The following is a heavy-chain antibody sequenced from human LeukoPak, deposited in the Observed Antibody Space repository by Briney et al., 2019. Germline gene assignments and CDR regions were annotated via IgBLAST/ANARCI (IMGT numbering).Heavy chain of an antibody. D-gene: IGHD2-2*01. CDR3: ARDRSRFYY. J-gene: IGHJ4*02. CDR2: IKEDGNEK. CDR1: GLTFSNYW. V-gene: IGHV3-7*01. Sequence: GGSLRLSCAASGLTFSNYWMMWVRQAPGKGREGVANIKEDGNEKHYVDSVKGRFTISRDNAKKSLYLQMNSLRAEDTAVYYCARDRSRFYYWGQGTPVTVSS.